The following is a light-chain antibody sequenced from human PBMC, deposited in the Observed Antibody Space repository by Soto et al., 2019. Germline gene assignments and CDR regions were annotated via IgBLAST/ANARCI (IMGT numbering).Light chain of an antibody. V-gene: IGLV1-51*01. CDR2: DNN. Sequence: QSVLTQPPSMSAAPGQMVAISCSGTSSNIGDNSVSWYQHFPGTAPKVLIYDNNRRPSGIPDRFSGSKSGTSATLTIIGLQPGDEADYYCATWDSALSAGVFGGGTKLTV. CDR3: ATWDSALSAGV. CDR1: SSNIGDNS. J-gene: IGLJ3*02.